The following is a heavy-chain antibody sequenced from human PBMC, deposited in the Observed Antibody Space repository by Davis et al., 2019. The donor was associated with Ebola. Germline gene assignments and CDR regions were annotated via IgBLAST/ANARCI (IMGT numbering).Heavy chain of an antibody. CDR3: ARAVQGVAATVPYYFYGMDV. CDR1: GFSVSSNY. Sequence: GESLKISCAAFGFSVSSNYMNWVRQAPGKGLEWVSVIYSGGTTYYADSVKGRFTISRDNSKNTLNLQMNSLRAEDTAVYHCARAVQGVAATVPYYFYGMDVWGQGTTVTVSS. J-gene: IGHJ6*02. D-gene: IGHD6-25*01. V-gene: IGHV3-53*01. CDR2: IYSGGTT.